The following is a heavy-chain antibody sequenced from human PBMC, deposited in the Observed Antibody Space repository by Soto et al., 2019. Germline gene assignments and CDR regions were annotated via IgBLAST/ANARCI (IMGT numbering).Heavy chain of an antibody. CDR2: ISGSGGST. CDR1: GFTFSSYA. J-gene: IGHJ6*03. Sequence: GGSLRLSCAASGFTFSSYAVSWVRQAPGKGLEWVSAISGSGGSTYYADSVKGRFTISRDNSKNTLYLQVNSLRAEDTAVYYCAKDSGVTGTTRYYYYYYMDVWGKGTTVTVSS. D-gene: IGHD1-7*01. CDR3: AKDSGVTGTTRYYYYYYMDV. V-gene: IGHV3-23*01.